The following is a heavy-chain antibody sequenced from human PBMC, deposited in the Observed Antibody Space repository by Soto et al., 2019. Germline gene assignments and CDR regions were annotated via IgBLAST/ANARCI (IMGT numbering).Heavy chain of an antibody. CDR1: GGTFSSYA. V-gene: IGHV1-69*13. CDR3: ARGLTMVRGVYYGMDV. CDR2: IIPIFGTA. Sequence: ASVKVSCKASGGTFSSYAISWVRQAPGQGLEWMGGIIPIFGTANYAQKFQGRVTITVDESTSTAYMELSSLRSEDTAVYYCARGLTMVRGVYYGMDVWGQGTTVTVSS. D-gene: IGHD3-10*01. J-gene: IGHJ6*02.